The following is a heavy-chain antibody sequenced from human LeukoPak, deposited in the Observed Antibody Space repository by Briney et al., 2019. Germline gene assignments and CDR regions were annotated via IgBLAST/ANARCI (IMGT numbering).Heavy chain of an antibody. J-gene: IGHJ4*02. CDR1: GFTFSSYG. Sequence: GGSLRLSCAASGFTFSSYGMSWVRQAPGKGLECVSGISGSGARKDYADSVKGRFTISRDNAKNTLYLQMSSLRAEDTAVYYCAKDLDIVATITGNWGQGTLVTASS. CDR3: AKDLDIVATITGN. D-gene: IGHD5-12*01. CDR2: ISGSGARK. V-gene: IGHV3-23*01.